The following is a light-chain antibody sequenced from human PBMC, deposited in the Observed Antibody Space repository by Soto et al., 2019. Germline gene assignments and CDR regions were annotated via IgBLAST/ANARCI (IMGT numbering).Light chain of an antibody. CDR2: GAS. CDR1: RSLSSDY. CDR3: QQYNSYWT. V-gene: IGKV3-20*01. Sequence: IVLMQSPDTLSLSPGERATLSCRASRSLSSDYLAWYQQKPGQAPRLLIYGASTRATGIPARFSGSGSGTEFTLTISSLQPDDFATYYWQQYNSYWTFGQGTKVDIK. J-gene: IGKJ1*01.